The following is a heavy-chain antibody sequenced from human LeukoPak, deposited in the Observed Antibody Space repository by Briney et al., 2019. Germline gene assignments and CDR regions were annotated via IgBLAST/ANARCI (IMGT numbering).Heavy chain of an antibody. J-gene: IGHJ6*02. D-gene: IGHD4-17*01. CDR3: ARDRYGDYYYYYYGMDV. CDR2: ISAYNGNT. V-gene: IGHV1-18*01. CDR1: GYTFTSCG. Sequence: ASVKVSCKASGYTFTSCGISWVRQAPGQGLEWMGWISAYNGNTNYAQKLQGRVTMTTDTSTSTAYMELRSLRSDDTAVYYCARDRYGDYYYYYYGMDVWGQGTTVTVSS.